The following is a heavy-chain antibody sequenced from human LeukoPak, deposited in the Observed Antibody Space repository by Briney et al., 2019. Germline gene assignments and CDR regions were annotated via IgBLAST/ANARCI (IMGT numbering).Heavy chain of an antibody. V-gene: IGHV3-23*01. CDR1: GFTFSSYP. D-gene: IGHD3-9*01. Sequence: PGGSLRLSCAASGFTFSSYPMSWVRQAPGKGLEWVSAISGSGGSRYYTDSVKGRFAISRDNSKNTLYLQMNFLRAEDTALYHCAKDGGDTVTGYYLNNWGQGILVTVSS. CDR3: AKDGGDTVTGYYLNN. CDR2: ISGSGGSR. J-gene: IGHJ4*02.